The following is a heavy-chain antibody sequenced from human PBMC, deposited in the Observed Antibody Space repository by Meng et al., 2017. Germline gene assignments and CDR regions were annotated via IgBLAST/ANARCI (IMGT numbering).Heavy chain of an antibody. D-gene: IGHD6-13*01. CDR1: GGTFSSYA. V-gene: IGHV1-69*13. J-gene: IGHJ1*01. CDR3: ARELAAAGSG. CDR2: IIHIFGTA. Sequence: SAKVCCKASGGTFSSYASSWVRQATGHGLEWMGGIIHIFGTANYAQKFQGRVKIIADESTSTAYMELGSLRSDDTAVYYCARELAAAGSGWGQGTLVTVSS.